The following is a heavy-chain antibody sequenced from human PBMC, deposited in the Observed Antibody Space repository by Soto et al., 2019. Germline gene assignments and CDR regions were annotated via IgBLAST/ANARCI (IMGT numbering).Heavy chain of an antibody. D-gene: IGHD3-10*01. Sequence: PSETLSLTCTVSGGSISSSSYYWGWIRQPPGKGLEWIGSIYYGGSTYYNPSLKSRVTISVDTSKNQFSLKLSSVTAADTAVYYCARQKWFGEKTFDYWGQGTLVTVSS. V-gene: IGHV4-39*01. CDR3: ARQKWFGEKTFDY. J-gene: IGHJ4*02. CDR1: GGSISSSSYY. CDR2: IYYGGST.